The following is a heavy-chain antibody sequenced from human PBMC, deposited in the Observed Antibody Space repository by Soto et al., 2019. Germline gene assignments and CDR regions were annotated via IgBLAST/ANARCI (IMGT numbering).Heavy chain of an antibody. Sequence: GGSLRLSCAASGFTFSSYGMHWVRQAPGKGLEWVAVISYDGSNKYYADSVKGRFTISRDNSKNTLYLQMNSLRAEDTAVYYCAKDRVSIEMATIFYYYGMDVWGQGTTVTVSS. CDR1: GFTFSSYG. CDR3: AKDRVSIEMATIFYYYGMDV. D-gene: IGHD5-12*01. J-gene: IGHJ6*02. CDR2: ISYDGSNK. V-gene: IGHV3-30*18.